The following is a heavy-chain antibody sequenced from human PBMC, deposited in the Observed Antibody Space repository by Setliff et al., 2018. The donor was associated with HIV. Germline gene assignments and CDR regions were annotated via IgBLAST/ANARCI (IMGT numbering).Heavy chain of an antibody. CDR3: ARGHYGILTGYFFDL. CDR1: GYTFTGHY. D-gene: IGHD3-9*01. J-gene: IGHJ2*01. V-gene: IGHV1-2*06. Sequence: ASVKVSCKASGYTFTGHYLYWMRQAPGQGLEWMGRINPDSGDTNYAQTSQGRVTLTRDTSITTAFMELSRLSSDDTALYYCARGHYGILTGYFFDLWGRGTLVTVSS. CDR2: INPDSGDT.